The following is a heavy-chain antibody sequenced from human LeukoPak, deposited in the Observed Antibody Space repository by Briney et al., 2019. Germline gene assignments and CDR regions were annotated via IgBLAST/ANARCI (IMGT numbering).Heavy chain of an antibody. CDR1: GYPFTTWE. V-gene: IGHV1-8*01. Sequence: VASVKVSCKTSGYPFTTWEINWVRQAAGQGLEWVGWVHPNGGNTAYAQKFQGRVTMTRDTSISTAYMELSGLTSDDTAVYFCARGPQNDPWGQGTLVTVSS. CDR2: VHPNGGNT. J-gene: IGHJ5*02. CDR3: ARGPQNDP.